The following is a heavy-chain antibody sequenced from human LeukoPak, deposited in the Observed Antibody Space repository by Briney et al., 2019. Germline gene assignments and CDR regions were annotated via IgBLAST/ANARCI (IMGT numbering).Heavy chain of an antibody. CDR3: AKYQPDSSGYYHPVYYYYGMDV. CDR1: GFTFSSYA. J-gene: IGHJ6*02. D-gene: IGHD3-22*01. CDR2: ISGSGGST. Sequence: GGSLRLSCAASGFTFSSYAMSWVRQAPGKGLEWVSAISGSGGSTYYADSVKGRFTISRDNSKNTLYLQMNSLRAEDTAVYYCAKYQPDSSGYYHPVYYYYGMDVWGQGTTVTVSS. V-gene: IGHV3-23*01.